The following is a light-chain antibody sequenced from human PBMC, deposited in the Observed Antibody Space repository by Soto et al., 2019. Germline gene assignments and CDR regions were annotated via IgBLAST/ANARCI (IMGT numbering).Light chain of an antibody. Sequence: QSVLTQPASVSGSPGQSITITCTGTSSDVGGYNYVSWYQQHPGKAPKVLISDVSNRPSGISNRFSGSQSGNTASPTISGPQAEDEADYYCSSSTSIDTWVFGTGTKITVL. V-gene: IGLV2-14*03. CDR1: SSDVGGYNY. J-gene: IGLJ1*01. CDR2: DVS. CDR3: SSSTSIDTWV.